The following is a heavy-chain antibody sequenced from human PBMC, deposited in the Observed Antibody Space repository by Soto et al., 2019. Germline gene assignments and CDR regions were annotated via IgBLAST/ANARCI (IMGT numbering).Heavy chain of an antibody. CDR1: GGSFSGYY. CDR2: INHSGST. Sequence: SETLSLTCAVYGGSFSGYYWSWIRQPPGKGLEWIGEINHSGSTNYNPSLKSRVTISVDTSKNQFSLKLSSVTAADTAVYYCARGLALRPSMVRGVIKDWGQGTLVTVSS. J-gene: IGHJ4*02. CDR3: ARGLALRPSMVRGVIKD. V-gene: IGHV4-34*01. D-gene: IGHD3-10*01.